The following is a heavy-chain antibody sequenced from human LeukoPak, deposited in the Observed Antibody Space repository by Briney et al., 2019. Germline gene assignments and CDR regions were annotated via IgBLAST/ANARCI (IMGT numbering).Heavy chain of an antibody. J-gene: IGHJ4*02. CDR1: GYKFTSYW. CDR2: IKQDGSEK. CDR3: ARDYYDFWSGYYTDY. V-gene: IGHV3-7*01. Sequence: GESLKISCKGSGYKFTSYWIGWVRQAPGKGLEWVANIKQDGSEKYYVDSVKGRFTISRDNAKNSLYLQMNSLRAEDTAVYYCARDYYDFWSGYYTDYWGQGTLVTVSS. D-gene: IGHD3-3*01.